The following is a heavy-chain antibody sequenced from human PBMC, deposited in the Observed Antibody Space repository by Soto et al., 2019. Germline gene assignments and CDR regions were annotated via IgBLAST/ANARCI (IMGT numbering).Heavy chain of an antibody. D-gene: IGHD3-22*01. V-gene: IGHV4-39*01. CDR1: VGSISSSSYY. CDR2: IYYSGST. Sequence: TSEALSLTCTVSVGSISSSSYYWGWVLRPPGKGLEWIGSIYYSGSTYYNPSLKSRVTISVDTSKNQFSLKLSSVTAADTAVYYCASDDSSGEDYYGMDVWGQGTTVTVSS. J-gene: IGHJ6*02. CDR3: ASDDSSGEDYYGMDV.